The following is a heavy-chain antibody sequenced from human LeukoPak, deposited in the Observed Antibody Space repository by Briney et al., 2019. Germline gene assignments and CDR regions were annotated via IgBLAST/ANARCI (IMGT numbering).Heavy chain of an antibody. Sequence: SVKVSCKASGYTFTSYYMHWVRQAPGQGLEWMGGIIPIFGTANYAQKFQGRVTITADESTSTAYMELSSLRSEDTAVYYCAREACTNGVCYIDYWGQGTLVTVSS. CDR2: IIPIFGTA. D-gene: IGHD2-8*01. V-gene: IGHV1-69*13. CDR1: GYTFTSYY. CDR3: AREACTNGVCYIDY. J-gene: IGHJ4*02.